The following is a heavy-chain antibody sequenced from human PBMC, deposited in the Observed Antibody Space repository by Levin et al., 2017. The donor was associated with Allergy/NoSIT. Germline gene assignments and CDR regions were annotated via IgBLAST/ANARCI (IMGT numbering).Heavy chain of an antibody. Sequence: SETLSLTCTVSGGSISSSSYYWGWIRQPPGKGLEWIGSIYYSGSTYYNPSLKSRVTISVDTSKNQFSLKLSSVTAADTAVYYCARHGPAVIKWRVGYFDRWGRGTLVTVSS. CDR1: GGSISSSSYY. D-gene: IGHD3-16*02. CDR3: ARHGPAVIKWRVGYFDR. V-gene: IGHV4-39*01. CDR2: IYYSGST. J-gene: IGHJ2*01.